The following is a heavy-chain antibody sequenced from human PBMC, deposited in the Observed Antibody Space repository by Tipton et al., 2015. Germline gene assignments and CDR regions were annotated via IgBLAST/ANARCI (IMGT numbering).Heavy chain of an antibody. Sequence: SLRLSCAASGFSVRSNDMNWVRQAPGQGLEWVSFISTEGTTIYADSVKGRFTISRDTSKNTLYLQMHNLGVEDTAVYYCAKLGGWRFLDKGALGMDVWGQGTTVTVSS. CDR3: AKLGGWRFLDKGALGMDV. J-gene: IGHJ6*02. CDR2: ISTEGTT. D-gene: IGHD3-3*01. V-gene: IGHV3-53*01. CDR1: GFSVRSND.